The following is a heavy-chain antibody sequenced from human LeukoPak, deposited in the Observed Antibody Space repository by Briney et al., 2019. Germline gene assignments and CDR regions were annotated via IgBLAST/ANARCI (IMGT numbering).Heavy chain of an antibody. Sequence: PGGSLRLSCAASGFTFSSYGMHWVRQAPGKGLEWVAVIWYDGSNKYYADSVKGRFTISRDNSKNTLYLQMNSLRAEDTAVYYCARGPPGIPHGYWGQGTLVTVSS. CDR1: GFTFSSYG. CDR3: ARGPPGIPHGY. CDR2: IWYDGSNK. D-gene: IGHD5-18*01. J-gene: IGHJ4*02. V-gene: IGHV3-33*01.